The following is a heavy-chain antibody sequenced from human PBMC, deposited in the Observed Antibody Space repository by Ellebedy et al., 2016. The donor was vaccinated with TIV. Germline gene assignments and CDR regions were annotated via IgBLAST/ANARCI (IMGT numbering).Heavy chain of an antibody. V-gene: IGHV1-2*06. Sequence: ASVKVSCXTSGYTFTGYYIHWVRQAPGQGLEWMGRISPTSGGTDYAEKFQGRVTMTRDTSISTAYMELSRLTSDDTAVYYCARDPGIPRSTKWYFDLWGRGTLVTVSP. CDR1: GYTFTGYY. J-gene: IGHJ2*01. D-gene: IGHD1-7*01. CDR3: ARDPGIPRSTKWYFDL. CDR2: ISPTSGGT.